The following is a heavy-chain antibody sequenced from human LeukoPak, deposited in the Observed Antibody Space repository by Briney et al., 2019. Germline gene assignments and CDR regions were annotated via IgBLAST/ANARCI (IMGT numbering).Heavy chain of an antibody. CDR1: GFTFSSNA. V-gene: IGHV3-23*01. CDR3: AKDQSEYSGAWYHNGIDV. Sequence: GGSLRLSCTASGFTFSSNAMSWVRQPPGKGLEWVSGISGSSGITSDADSVKGRFTISRDNSKNTLYLQMNSLRVEDTAVYYCAKDQSEYSGAWYHNGIDVWGQGTTVTISS. D-gene: IGHD6-19*01. CDR2: ISGSSGIT. J-gene: IGHJ6*02.